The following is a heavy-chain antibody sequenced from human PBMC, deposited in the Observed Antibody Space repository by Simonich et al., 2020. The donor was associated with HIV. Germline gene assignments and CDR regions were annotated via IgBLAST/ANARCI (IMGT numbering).Heavy chain of an antibody. J-gene: IGHJ3*02. CDR2: INHSGTT. CDR1: GGSFSGYF. D-gene: IGHD1-26*01. V-gene: IGHV4-34*01. Sequence: QVQLQQWGAGLLKPSETLSLTCAVYGGSFSGYFWSWIRQPPGRGLEWIAEINHSGTTNYNPALKRRPTRSLDTSKNQFSLKLSSVTAADTAVYYGARHRRVGATTGDAFDIWGQGTMVTVSS. CDR3: ARHRRVGATTGDAFDI.